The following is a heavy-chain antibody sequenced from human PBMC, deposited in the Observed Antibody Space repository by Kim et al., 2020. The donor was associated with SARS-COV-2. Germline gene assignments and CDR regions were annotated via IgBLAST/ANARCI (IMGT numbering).Heavy chain of an antibody. CDR3: TTDPGDAYGFGPGF. Sequence: GGSLRLSCVASGVSFTNAWMSWVRQAPGKGLEWVGHIISEAAGGTTAYAAPVRGRFTISRDDSKNTAYLDMDSLKTEDTAVYYCTTDPGDAYGFGPGFWGQGTPVTVSS. J-gene: IGHJ4*02. CDR1: GVSFTNAW. V-gene: IGHV3-15*01. CDR2: IISEAAGGTT. D-gene: IGHD3-16*01.